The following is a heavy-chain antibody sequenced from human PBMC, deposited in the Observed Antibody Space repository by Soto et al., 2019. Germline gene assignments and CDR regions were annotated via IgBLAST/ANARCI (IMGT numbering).Heavy chain of an antibody. D-gene: IGHD3-16*01. V-gene: IGHV3-23*01. Sequence: EAQVLESGGGLVQPGGSLRLSCLASGFTFSTYLMGWVRQAPGKGLEWVSGISGAGGSTSYADSVKGRFTIPRDNSKNTRYLQMNSLRAEDTAVYYCTNGWGDYWGQGTLVTVSS. J-gene: IGHJ4*02. CDR2: ISGAGGST. CDR1: GFTFSTYL. CDR3: TNGWGDY.